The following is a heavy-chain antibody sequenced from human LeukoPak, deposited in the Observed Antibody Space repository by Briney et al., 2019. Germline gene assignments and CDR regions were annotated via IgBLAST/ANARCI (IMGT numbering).Heavy chain of an antibody. J-gene: IGHJ6*03. Sequence: ASVKVSCKASGYTFTSYDINWVRQATGQGLEWMGWMNPNSGNTGYAQKFQGRVTITRNTSISTAYMELSSLRSEDTAVYYCARGGYYDFWSGYYPGYYYYYYMDVWGKGTTVTVSS. V-gene: IGHV1-8*03. CDR2: MNPNSGNT. D-gene: IGHD3-3*01. CDR1: GYTFTSYD. CDR3: ARGGYYDFWSGYYPGYYYYYYMDV.